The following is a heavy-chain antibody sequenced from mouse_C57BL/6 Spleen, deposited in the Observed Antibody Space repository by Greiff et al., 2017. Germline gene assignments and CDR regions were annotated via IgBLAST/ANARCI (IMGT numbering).Heavy chain of an antibody. J-gene: IGHJ2*01. V-gene: IGHV1-36*01. D-gene: IGHD2-12*01. Sequence: EVQLQQSGPVLVKPGPSVTISCKASGFTFTDYYMHWVKQSHGQSLEWIGLVYPYNGGTSYNQKFKGKATLTVDTSSSTAYMELNSLTSEDSAVYDCARMDNYDTGYYFDYWGQGTTLTVAS. CDR2: VYPYNGGT. CDR3: ARMDNYDTGYYFDY. CDR1: GFTFTDYY.